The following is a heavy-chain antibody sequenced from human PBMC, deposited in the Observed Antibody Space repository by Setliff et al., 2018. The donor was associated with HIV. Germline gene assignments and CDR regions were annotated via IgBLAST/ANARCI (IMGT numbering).Heavy chain of an antibody. D-gene: IGHD6-19*01. J-gene: IGHJ6*02. Sequence: GESLKISCKDSGYTFSNYCIAWVRQMPGKGLEWMGIIYPGNSDTTYSPSFQGQVTISADKSISTAYLQWSSLKASDTPMYYCAKHLSPGSGWYSKARGMDVWGQGTTVTVSS. V-gene: IGHV5-51*01. CDR2: IYPGNSDT. CDR3: AKHLSPGSGWYSKARGMDV. CDR1: GYTFSNYC.